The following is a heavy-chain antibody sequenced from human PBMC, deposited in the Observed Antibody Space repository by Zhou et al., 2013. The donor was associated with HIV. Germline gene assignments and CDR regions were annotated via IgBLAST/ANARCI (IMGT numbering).Heavy chain of an antibody. D-gene: IGHD3-9*01. Sequence: QVQLQESGPGLVKSSETLSLTCSVSGGSISSHYWSWIRQPPGKGLEWIGYIFYSGSTNYNPSLKSRVTISVDTSKNQFSLKLSSVTAADTAVYYCARNFDWSGYYFDYWGQGPWSPSP. CDR3: ARNFDWSGYYFDY. CDR1: GGSISSHY. J-gene: IGHJ4*02. V-gene: IGHV4-59*11. CDR2: IFYSGST.